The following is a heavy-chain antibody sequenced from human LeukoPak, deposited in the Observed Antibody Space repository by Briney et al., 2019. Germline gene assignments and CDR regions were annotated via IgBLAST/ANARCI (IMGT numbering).Heavy chain of an antibody. CDR2: IYYNGST. J-gene: IGHJ4*02. CDR3: ARVSIAVAVYFDY. V-gene: IGHV4-59*01. Sequence: SETLSLTCTVSGGSISSYYWSWIRQPPGKGLEWIGYIYYNGSTNYNPSLKSRVTISVDTSKNQFSLKLSSVTAADTAVYYCARVSIAVAVYFDYWGQGTLVTVSS. D-gene: IGHD6-19*01. CDR1: GGSISSYY.